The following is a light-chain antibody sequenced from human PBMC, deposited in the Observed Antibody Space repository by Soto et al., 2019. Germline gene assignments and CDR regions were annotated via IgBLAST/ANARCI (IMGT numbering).Light chain of an antibody. V-gene: IGKV3-11*01. CDR3: QQRGNCPRT. CDR2: DAS. CDR1: QGVGNY. J-gene: IGKJ1*01. Sequence: EIVLTQSPATLSLSPGERATLSCRASQGVGNYLAWYQLKPGQAPRLLIYDASSRATGIPDRFSGSGSGADFTLTISSLEPEDFAVYYFQQRGNCPRTFGQGTKVEIK.